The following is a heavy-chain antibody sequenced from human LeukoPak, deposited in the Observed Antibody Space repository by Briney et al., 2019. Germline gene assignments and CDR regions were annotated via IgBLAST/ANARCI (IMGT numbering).Heavy chain of an antibody. V-gene: IGHV4-38-2*02. CDR1: AYSISSGYY. CDR3: ARNRESSGYYSYFDY. J-gene: IGHJ4*02. D-gene: IGHD3-22*01. CDR2: LSHSGST. Sequence: PSETLSLTCTVSAYSISSGYYWGWIRQPPGKGLEWIGSLSHSGSTFYNPSLKSRVTISVDTSKNQFSLRLRSVTAADTAVYYCARNRESSGYYSYFDYWGQGTLVTVSS.